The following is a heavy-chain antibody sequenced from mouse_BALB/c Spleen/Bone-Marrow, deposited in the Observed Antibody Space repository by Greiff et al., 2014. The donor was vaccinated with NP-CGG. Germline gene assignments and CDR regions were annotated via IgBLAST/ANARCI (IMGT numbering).Heavy chain of an antibody. CDR1: GYTFTDYT. CDR2: VNPNSGGT. Sequence: EVQLQQSGPELVKPGASVKISCKPSGYTFTDYTLHWVKQSHGKSLEWIGGVNPNSGGTSYNQKFKGKATLNLDKSSTTAYMELRSRTSDDSAVYYCARARHYDFWGQGTALTVSS. J-gene: IGHJ2*01. CDR3: ARARHYDF. V-gene: IGHV1-18*01.